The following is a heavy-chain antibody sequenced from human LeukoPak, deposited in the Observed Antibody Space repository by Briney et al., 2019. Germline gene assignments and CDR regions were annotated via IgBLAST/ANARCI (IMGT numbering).Heavy chain of an antibody. CDR2: IYHSGST. CDR3: ATFRIREYYFDY. J-gene: IGHJ4*02. D-gene: IGHD3-10*01. V-gene: IGHV4-39*07. CDR1: GGSISSYY. Sequence: SETPSLTCTVSGGSISSYYWGWIRQPPGKGLEWIGSIYHSGSTYYNPSLKSRVTISVDTSKNQFSLKLSSVTAADTAVYYCATFRIREYYFDYWGQGTLVTVSS.